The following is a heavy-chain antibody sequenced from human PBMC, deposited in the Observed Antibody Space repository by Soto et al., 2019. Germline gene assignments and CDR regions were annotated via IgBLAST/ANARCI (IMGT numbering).Heavy chain of an antibody. CDR3: ARHNPYTNSFGNWFDP. CDR2: IIPVFGTV. V-gene: IGHV1-69*18. D-gene: IGHD6-13*01. Sequence: QVRLVQSGAEVKKPGSSVKVSCKASGGTFSNYAITWLRLAPGQGLEWLGRIIPVFGTVKYAQKVQGRVTITADESTSTAYMALNRLRSEDTTVYYSARHNPYTNSFGNWFDPWAQGNLVNFSA. J-gene: IGHJ5*02. CDR1: GGTFSNYA.